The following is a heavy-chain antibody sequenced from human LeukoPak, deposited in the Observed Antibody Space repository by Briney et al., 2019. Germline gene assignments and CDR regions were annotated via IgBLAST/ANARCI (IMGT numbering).Heavy chain of an antibody. D-gene: IGHD3-3*02. CDR2: TYYRSKWFT. Sequence: SQTLSVTCGISGDSVFSKSAAWNWIRQSPSRGLEWLGRTYYRSKWFTDYAASVKSRITINADTSKNQFSLQLNSVTPDDTAVYYCARSVIAYNWFDPWGQGTLVTVSS. V-gene: IGHV6-1*01. CDR1: GDSVFSKSAA. CDR3: ARSVIAYNWFDP. J-gene: IGHJ5*02.